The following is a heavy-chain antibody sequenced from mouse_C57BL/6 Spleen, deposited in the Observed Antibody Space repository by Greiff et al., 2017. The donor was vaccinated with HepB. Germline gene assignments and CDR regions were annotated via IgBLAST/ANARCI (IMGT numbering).Heavy chain of an antibody. CDR3: ANVRYYGSSYGYFDV. Sequence: QVQLQQSGAELARPGASVKLSCKASGYTFTSYGISWVKQRTGQGLEWIGEIYPRSGNTYYNEKFKGKATLTADKSSSTAYMELRSLTSEDSAVYFCANVRYYGSSYGYFDVWAQGPRSPSPQ. CDR1: GYTFTSYG. V-gene: IGHV1-81*01. J-gene: IGHJ1*03. CDR2: IYPRSGNT. D-gene: IGHD1-1*01.